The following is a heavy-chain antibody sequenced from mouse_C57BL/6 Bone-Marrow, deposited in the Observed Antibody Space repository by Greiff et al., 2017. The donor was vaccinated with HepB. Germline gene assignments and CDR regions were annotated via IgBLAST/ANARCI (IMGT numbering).Heavy chain of an antibody. CDR2: ISSGSSTI. CDR3: ARYGWRLYFDY. Sequence: DVQLVESGGGLVKPGGSLKLSCAASGFTFSDYGMHWVRQAPEKGLEWVAYISSGSSTIYYADTVKGRFTISRDNAKNTLFLQMTSLRSEDTAMYYCARYGWRLYFDYWGQGTTLTVSS. J-gene: IGHJ2*01. D-gene: IGHD2-2*01. CDR1: GFTFSDYG. V-gene: IGHV5-17*01.